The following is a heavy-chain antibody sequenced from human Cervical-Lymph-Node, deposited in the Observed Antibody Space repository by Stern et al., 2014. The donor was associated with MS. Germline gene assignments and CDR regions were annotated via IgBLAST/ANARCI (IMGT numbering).Heavy chain of an antibody. D-gene: IGHD3-3*01. CDR1: GFSLSTSGVG. Sequence: QVTLRESGPTLVKPTQTLTLTCTFSGFSLSTSGVGVGWIRQPPGKALEXLAIIYLDDDKGYSPSLKSRLTITKDTSKNQVVLTMTNMDPVDTATYYCAHSGYDFWSGYKNHYYYGMDVWGQGTTVTVSS. J-gene: IGHJ6*02. CDR2: IYLDDDK. V-gene: IGHV2-5*02. CDR3: AHSGYDFWSGYKNHYYYGMDV.